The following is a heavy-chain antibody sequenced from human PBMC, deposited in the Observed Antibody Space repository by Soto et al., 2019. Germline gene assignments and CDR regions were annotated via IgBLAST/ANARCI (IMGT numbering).Heavy chain of an antibody. CDR1: GFTFISYA. Sequence: GSLRLSCAASGFTFISYAISCVRHSPLKGLEWVSAISGSGGSTYYADSVKGRFTISRDNSKNTLYLQMNSLRAEDTAVYYCAKDVRFLEWLGEWFDPWGQGTLVTVSS. CDR2: ISGSGGST. CDR3: AKDVRFLEWLGEWFDP. J-gene: IGHJ5*02. D-gene: IGHD3-3*01. V-gene: IGHV3-23*01.